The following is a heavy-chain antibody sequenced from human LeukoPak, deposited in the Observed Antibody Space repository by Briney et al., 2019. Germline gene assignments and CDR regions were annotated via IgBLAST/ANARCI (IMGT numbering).Heavy chain of an antibody. CDR1: GYSISSGYY. CDR2: IYTSGST. CDR3: AKASIAAAGWFDP. D-gene: IGHD6-13*01. V-gene: IGHV4-38-2*01. Sequence: PSETLSLTCAVCGYSISSGYYWGWIRQPPGKGLEWIGRIYTSGSTNYNPSLKSRVTISVDNSKNQFSLKLSSVTAADTAVYYCAKASIAAAGWFDPWGQGTLVTVSS. J-gene: IGHJ5*02.